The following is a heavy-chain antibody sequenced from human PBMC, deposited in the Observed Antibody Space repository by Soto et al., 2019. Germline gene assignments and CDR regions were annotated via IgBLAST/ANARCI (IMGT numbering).Heavy chain of an antibody. Sequence: AGGSLRLSCAASGCTFSSYGMSWVRQAPGKGLEWVSAISGSGGSTYYADSVKGRFTISRDNSKNTLYLQMNSLRAEDTAVYYCAKFRTRIAAAGTLDYWGQGTLVTVSS. D-gene: IGHD6-13*01. CDR3: AKFRTRIAAAGTLDY. CDR2: ISGSGGST. V-gene: IGHV3-23*01. CDR1: GCTFSSYG. J-gene: IGHJ4*02.